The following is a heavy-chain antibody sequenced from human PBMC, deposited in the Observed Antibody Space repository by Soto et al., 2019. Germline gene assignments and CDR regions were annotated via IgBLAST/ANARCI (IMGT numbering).Heavy chain of an antibody. J-gene: IGHJ6*02. CDR3: ARGRHQDCSSTSCYKWFGELFYYYGMDV. CDR2: MNPNSGNT. CDR1: GYTFTSYD. D-gene: IGHD2-2*02. V-gene: IGHV1-8*01. Sequence: ASVKVSCKASGYTFTSYDINWVRQATGQGLEWMGWMNPNSGNTGYAQKFQGRVTMTRNTSISTAYMELSSLRSEDTAGYYCARGRHQDCSSTSCYKWFGELFYYYGMDVWGQGTTVTVSS.